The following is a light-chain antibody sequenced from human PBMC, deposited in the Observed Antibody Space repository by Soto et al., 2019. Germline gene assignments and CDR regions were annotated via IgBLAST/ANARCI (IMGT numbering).Light chain of an antibody. CDR2: EVS. CDR3: SSYTTTYTPLYV. Sequence: QSVLTQPASVSGSPGQSITISCTGTSSDVGGYNYVSWYQQHPGKAPKLMIYEVSNRPSGVSNRFSGSKSGNTASRTISGLQAEEEDDYYCSSYTTTYTPLYVFGTGTKVT. V-gene: IGLV2-14*01. J-gene: IGLJ1*01. CDR1: SSDVGGYNY.